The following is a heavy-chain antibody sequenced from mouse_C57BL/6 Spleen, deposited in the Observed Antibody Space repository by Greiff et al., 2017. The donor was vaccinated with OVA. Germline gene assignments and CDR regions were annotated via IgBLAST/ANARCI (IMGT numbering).Heavy chain of an antibody. J-gene: IGHJ4*01. CDR3: ARGGDYYAMDY. CDR1: GYAFSSSW. V-gene: IGHV1-82*01. Sequence: VQLQQSGPELVKPGASVKISCKASGYAFSSSWMNWVKQRPGKGLEWIGRIYPGDGDNKYNGKFKCKATLPADKSSSTAYMQLSSLTSEDSAVYFCARGGDYYAMDYWGQGTSVTVSS. CDR2: IYPGDGDN.